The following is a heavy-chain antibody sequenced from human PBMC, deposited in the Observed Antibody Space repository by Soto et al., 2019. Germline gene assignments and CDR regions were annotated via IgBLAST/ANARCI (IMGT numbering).Heavy chain of an antibody. V-gene: IGHV3-33*01. CDR2: IWYDGSNK. J-gene: IGHJ6*02. D-gene: IGHD6-19*01. Sequence: GGSLRLSCAASGFTFSSYGMHWVRQAPGKGLEWVAVIWYDGSNKYYADSVKGRFTISRDNSKNTLYLQMNSLGAEDTAVYYCARSPIEAVADYYYYGMDVWGQGTTVTVSS. CDR3: ARSPIEAVADYYYYGMDV. CDR1: GFTFSSYG.